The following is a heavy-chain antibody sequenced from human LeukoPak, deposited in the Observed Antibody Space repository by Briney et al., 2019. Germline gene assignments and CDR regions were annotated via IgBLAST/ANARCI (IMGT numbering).Heavy chain of an antibody. CDR2: ISGSGGST. J-gene: IGHJ4*02. CDR3: AKGFYDFWSGYALN. D-gene: IGHD3-3*01. V-gene: IGHV3-23*01. CDR1: GFTFSSYS. Sequence: GGSLRLSCAASGFTFSSYSMNWVRQAPGKGLEWVSAISGSGGSTYYADSVKGRFTISRDNSKNTLYLQMNSLSAEDTAVYYCAKGFYDFWSGYALNWGQGTLVTASS.